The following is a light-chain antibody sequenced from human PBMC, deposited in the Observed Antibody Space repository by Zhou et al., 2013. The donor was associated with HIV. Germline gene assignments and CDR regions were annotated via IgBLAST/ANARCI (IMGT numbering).Light chain of an antibody. CDR2: AAS. Sequence: DIQMTQSPFSLSASVGDRVTISCRASQSISSYLNWYQHKPGKAPKVLIYAASSLQRGVPSRFSGSGSGTDFTLTISSLQPEDFASYYCQQTYSTPYSFGQGTKLEIK. J-gene: IGKJ2*03. CDR3: QQTYSTPYS. V-gene: IGKV1-39*01. CDR1: QSISSY.